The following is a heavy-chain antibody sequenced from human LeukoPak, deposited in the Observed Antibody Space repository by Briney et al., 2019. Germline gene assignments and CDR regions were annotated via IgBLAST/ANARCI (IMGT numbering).Heavy chain of an antibody. V-gene: IGHV3-30*04. CDR2: ISYDGSNK. CDR3: ARDEIRIAAAGFYFDY. J-gene: IGHJ4*02. Sequence: GGSLRLSCAASGFTFSSYAMHWVRQAPGNGLEWVAVISYDGSNKSYPDSVKGRFTISRDNSKYTLYLQMNSLRAEDTAVYYCARDEIRIAAAGFYFDYWGQGTLVAVSS. D-gene: IGHD6-13*01. CDR1: GFTFSSYA.